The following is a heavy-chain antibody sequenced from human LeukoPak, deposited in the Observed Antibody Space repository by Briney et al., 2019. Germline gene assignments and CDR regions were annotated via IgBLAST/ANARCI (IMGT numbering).Heavy chain of an antibody. CDR3: ARQGRDFDWSHAFDI. CDR2: IYYSGST. Sequence: PSETLSLTCTVSGGSISSSSYYWGWIRQPPGKGLEWIGSIYYSGSTYYNPSLKSRVTISVDTSKNQFSLKLSSVTAADTAVYYCARQGRDFDWSHAFDIWGQGTMVTVSS. D-gene: IGHD3-9*01. J-gene: IGHJ3*02. CDR1: GGSISSSSYY. V-gene: IGHV4-39*01.